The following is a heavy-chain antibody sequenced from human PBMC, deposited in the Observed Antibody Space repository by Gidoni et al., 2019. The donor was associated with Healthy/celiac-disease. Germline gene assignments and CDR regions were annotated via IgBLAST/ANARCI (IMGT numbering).Heavy chain of an antibody. V-gene: IGHV3-20*04. CDR1: GSTFHDYV. J-gene: IGHJ6*02. Sequence: EVQLVESGAGVVRPGGSLRLPSAASGSTFHDYVMSWVRQPPGKGLEWVSGINWNGGSTGYADSVKGRFTISRDNAKNSLYLQMNSLRAEDTALYYCARTLDYGDYENYYGMDVWGQGTTVTVSS. CDR2: INWNGGST. CDR3: ARTLDYGDYENYYGMDV. D-gene: IGHD4-17*01.